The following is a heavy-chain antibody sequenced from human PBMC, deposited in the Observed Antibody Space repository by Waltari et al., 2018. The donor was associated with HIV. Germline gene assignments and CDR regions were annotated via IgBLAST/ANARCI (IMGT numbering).Heavy chain of an antibody. CDR1: GYTFTSYY. CDR3: ARWPTTVTPPYSYYYGMDV. Sequence: QVQLVQSGAEVKKPGASVKVSCKASGYTFTSYYMHWVRQAPGQGLEWMGRISPRGGSTSYAQKFQGRVTMTRDTSTSTVYMELSSLRPEDTAVYYCARWPTTVTPPYSYYYGMDVWGQGTTVTVSS. CDR2: ISPRGGST. D-gene: IGHD4-17*01. V-gene: IGHV1-46*01. J-gene: IGHJ6*02.